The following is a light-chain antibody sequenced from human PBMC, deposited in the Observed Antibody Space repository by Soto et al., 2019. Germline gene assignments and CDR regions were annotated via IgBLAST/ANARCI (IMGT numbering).Light chain of an antibody. CDR2: GPS. J-gene: IGKJ3*01. Sequence: DIQMTQSPSSLSASVGDTVTITCRASQDISNYLAWFQQKPGEAPKLLIYGPSTLESGVPSRFSGGKSGTDFTLTISGLQPEDVAIYYCQKYNSLPFTFGPGTNVEIQ. CDR3: QKYNSLPFT. V-gene: IGKV1-27*01. CDR1: QDISNY.